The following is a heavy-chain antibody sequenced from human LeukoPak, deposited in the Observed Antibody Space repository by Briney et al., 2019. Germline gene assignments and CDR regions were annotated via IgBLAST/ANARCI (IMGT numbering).Heavy chain of an antibody. Sequence: GGSLRLSCAASGLTFSSYGMHWVRQAPGKGLEWVAFIWDDGSDKYYADSVKGRFTTSRDKSKNTLYLQMNSLRAEDTAVYYCAKVARRYYDSSGYRSWFDYWGQGTLVTVSS. V-gene: IGHV3-30*02. CDR1: GLTFSSYG. D-gene: IGHD3-22*01. CDR2: IWDDGSDK. J-gene: IGHJ4*02. CDR3: AKVARRYYDSSGYRSWFDY.